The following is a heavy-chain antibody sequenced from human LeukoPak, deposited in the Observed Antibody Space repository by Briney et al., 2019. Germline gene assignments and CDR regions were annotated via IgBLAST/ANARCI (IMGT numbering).Heavy chain of an antibody. Sequence: KPSETLSLTCTVSGGSISSYYWSWIRQPPGKGLEWIGYIYYSGSTNYNPSLKSRVTISVDTSKNQFSLKLSSVTAADTAVYYCARDGSSSSFFDYWGQGTLVTVSS. D-gene: IGHD6-6*01. CDR1: GGSISSYY. J-gene: IGHJ4*02. CDR3: ARDGSSSSFFDY. V-gene: IGHV4-59*01. CDR2: IYYSGST.